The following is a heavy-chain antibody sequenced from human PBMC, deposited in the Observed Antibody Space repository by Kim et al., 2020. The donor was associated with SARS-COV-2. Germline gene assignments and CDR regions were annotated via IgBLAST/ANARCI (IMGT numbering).Heavy chain of an antibody. CDR2: IYPGDSDT. D-gene: IGHD3-10*01. Sequence: GESLKISCKGSGYSFTSYWIGWVRQMPGKGLEWMGIIYPGDSDTRYSPSFQGQVTISADKSISTAYLQWSSLKASDTAMYYCARRVGMVRGVISDAFDIWGQGTMVTVSS. V-gene: IGHV5-51*01. J-gene: IGHJ3*02. CDR1: GYSFTSYW. CDR3: ARRVGMVRGVISDAFDI.